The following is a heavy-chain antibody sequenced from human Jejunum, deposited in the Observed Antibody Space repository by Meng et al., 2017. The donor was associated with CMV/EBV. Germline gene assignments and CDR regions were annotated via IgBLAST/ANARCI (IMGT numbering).Heavy chain of an antibody. D-gene: IGHD1-14*01. V-gene: IGHV5-51*01. CDR2: IVPGDSIT. Sequence: SCKASGYSLTTYWIGWVRQMPGKGLEWMGIIVPGDSITKYSPSFEGQVTISADKSIDTVYLHWRSLKASDTAMYYCARHGMGLAVENWGQGTLVTVSS. CDR3: ARHGMGLAVEN. CDR1: GYSLTTYW. J-gene: IGHJ4*02.